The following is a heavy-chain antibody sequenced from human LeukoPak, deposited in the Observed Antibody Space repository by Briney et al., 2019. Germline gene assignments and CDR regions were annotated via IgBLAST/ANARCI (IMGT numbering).Heavy chain of an antibody. D-gene: IGHD3-22*01. CDR2: ISSSSSTI. CDR3: ARAGVYYDSSGYLGYY. V-gene: IGHV3-48*01. Sequence: GGSLRLSCAASGFTFSSYSMNWVRQAPGKGLEWVSYISSSSSTIYYADSVKGRFTISRDNAKNSLYLQMNSLRAEDTAVYYCARAGVYYDSSGYLGYYWGQGTLVIVSS. CDR1: GFTFSSYS. J-gene: IGHJ4*02.